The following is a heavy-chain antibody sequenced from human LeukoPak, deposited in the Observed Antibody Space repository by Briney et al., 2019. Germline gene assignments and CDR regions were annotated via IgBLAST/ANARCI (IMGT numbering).Heavy chain of an antibody. V-gene: IGHV3-21*01. CDR2: ISSSSNYI. CDR1: GFTFSSYS. CDR3: ARGSLGILYDAFDI. D-gene: IGHD7-27*01. Sequence: GGSLRLSCAASGFTFSSYSMNWVRQAPGKGLEWVSSISSSSNYIYYADSVKGRFTISRDNAKNSLYLQMNSLRAEDTAVYYCARGSLGILYDAFDIWGQGTMVTVSS. J-gene: IGHJ3*02.